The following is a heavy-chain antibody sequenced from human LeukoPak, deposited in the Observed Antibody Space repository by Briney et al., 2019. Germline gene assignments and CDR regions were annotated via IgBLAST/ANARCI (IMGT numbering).Heavy chain of an antibody. J-gene: IGHJ4*02. V-gene: IGHV4-38-2*02. CDR1: GYSISSGYY. Sequence: SETLSFTCTVSGYSISSGYYWGWFRQPPGKGLEWIGIVFHTGSAYYNPSLKSRVTISVDTSKNQFSLKLNSVTAADTAVYYCARERGGAAGGAYDYWGQGSLVTVSS. CDR3: ARERGGAAGGAYDY. CDR2: VFHTGSA. D-gene: IGHD6-13*01.